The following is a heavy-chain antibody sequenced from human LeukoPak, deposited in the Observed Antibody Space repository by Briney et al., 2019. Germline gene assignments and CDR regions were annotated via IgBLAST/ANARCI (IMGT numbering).Heavy chain of an antibody. CDR3: ARERDHGYSYGFVLDS. J-gene: IGHJ4*02. D-gene: IGHD5-18*01. CDR1: GGSMNTYY. V-gene: IGHV4-4*07. CDR2: MCHSGTT. Sequence: SETLSLTCTVSGGSMNTYYWTWLRQPAGKGLEWLGRMCHSGTTNYNSPLYNPSLSSRVTMSVDGAKNQFSPRLKSVTTADTANFCARERDHGYSYGFVLDSWGQARLVTVSS.